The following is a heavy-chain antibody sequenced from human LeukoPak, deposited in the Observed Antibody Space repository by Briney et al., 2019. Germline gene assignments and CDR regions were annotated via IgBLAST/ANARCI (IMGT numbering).Heavy chain of an antibody. J-gene: IGHJ4*02. CDR3: ARGSSQLWPLDY. CDR1: GYTFTSYA. CDR2: INAGNGNT. Sequence: ASVKVSCKASGYTFTSYAMQWVRQAPGQRLEWMGWINAGNGNTKYSQKFQGRVTITRDTSASTAYMELSSLRSEDTAVYYCARGSSQLWPLDYWGQGPLVPVSS. V-gene: IGHV1-3*01. D-gene: IGHD5-18*01.